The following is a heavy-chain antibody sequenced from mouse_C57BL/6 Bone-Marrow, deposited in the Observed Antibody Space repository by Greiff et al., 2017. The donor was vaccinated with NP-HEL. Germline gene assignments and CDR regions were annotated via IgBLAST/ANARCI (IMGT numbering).Heavy chain of an antibody. J-gene: IGHJ2*01. CDR2: IDPENGDT. D-gene: IGHD2-10*01. CDR1: GFNIKDDY. Sequence: EVKLQESGAELVRPGASVKLSCTASGFNIKDDYMHWVKQRPEQGLEWIGWIDPENGDTEYASKFQGKATITADTSSNTAYLQLSSLTSEDTAVYYCAYYGNYLDYWGQGTTLTVSS. V-gene: IGHV14-4*01. CDR3: AYYGNYLDY.